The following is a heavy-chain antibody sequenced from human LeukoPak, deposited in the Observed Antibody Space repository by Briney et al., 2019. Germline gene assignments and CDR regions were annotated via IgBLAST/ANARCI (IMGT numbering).Heavy chain of an antibody. J-gene: IGHJ4*02. D-gene: IGHD3-10*01. Sequence: PGGSLRLSCAASGFSFSSYTMNWVRQAPGKGLEWVSAISGSGRSTYYADSVKGRFTISRDNSKNTLYLQMNSLRAEDTAVYYCAKDPWDGSGSFDYWGQGTLVTVSS. CDR2: ISGSGRST. CDR3: AKDPWDGSGSFDY. CDR1: GFSFSSYT. V-gene: IGHV3-23*01.